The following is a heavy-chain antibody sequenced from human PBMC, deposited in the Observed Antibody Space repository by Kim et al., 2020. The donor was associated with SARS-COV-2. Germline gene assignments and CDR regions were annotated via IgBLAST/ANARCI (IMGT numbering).Heavy chain of an antibody. CDR1: GFTFSSYS. V-gene: IGHV3-21*01. Sequence: GGSLILSCAASGFTFSSYSMNWVRQAPGKGLEWVSSISSSSSYIYYADSVKGRFTISRDNAKNSLYLQMNSLRAEDTAVYYCARLGYCSSTSCPTPDYWGQGTLVTVSS. D-gene: IGHD2-2*01. CDR2: ISSSSSYI. J-gene: IGHJ4*02. CDR3: ARLGYCSSTSCPTPDY.